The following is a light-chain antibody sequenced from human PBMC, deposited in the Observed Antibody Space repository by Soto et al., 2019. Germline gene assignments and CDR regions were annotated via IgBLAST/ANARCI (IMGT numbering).Light chain of an antibody. Sequence: QSALTQPPSASGSPGQSVTISCTGTSSDVGGYNYVSWYQQHPDKAPKLMIYEVNKRPSGVPDRFSGSKSGNTASLTVSGLQAEDEADYCCSSCAGGNKVVFGGGTKLTVL. CDR2: EVN. CDR3: SSCAGGNKVV. V-gene: IGLV2-8*01. CDR1: SSDVGGYNY. J-gene: IGLJ2*01.